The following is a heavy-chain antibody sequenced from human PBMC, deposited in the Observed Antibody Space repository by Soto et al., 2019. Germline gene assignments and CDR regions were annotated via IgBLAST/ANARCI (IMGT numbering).Heavy chain of an antibody. J-gene: IGHJ5*02. CDR2: INPNSGGT. Sequence: ASVKVSCKASGYTFTGYYMHWVRQAPGQGLEWMGWINPNSGGTNYAQKFQGWVTMTRDTSISTAHMELSRLRSDDTAVYYCARDVVAYCGGDCYSRWFDPWGQGTLVTVSS. D-gene: IGHD2-21*02. CDR3: ARDVVAYCGGDCYSRWFDP. CDR1: GYTFTGYY. V-gene: IGHV1-2*04.